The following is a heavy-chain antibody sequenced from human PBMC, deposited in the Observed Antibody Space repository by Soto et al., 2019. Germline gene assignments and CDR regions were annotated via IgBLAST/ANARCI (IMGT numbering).Heavy chain of an antibody. Sequence: QVQLQESGPGLVKASQTLSLTCTVSGGSISSGGYYWSWIRQHPGKGLEWIGYIYYSGSTYYNPSLKSRVTISVDTSNNQFSLKLSSVTAADTAVYYCARDVDSSGYYFDYWGQGTLVTVSS. V-gene: IGHV4-31*03. CDR2: IYYSGST. CDR1: GGSISSGGYY. CDR3: ARDVDSSGYYFDY. J-gene: IGHJ4*02. D-gene: IGHD3-22*01.